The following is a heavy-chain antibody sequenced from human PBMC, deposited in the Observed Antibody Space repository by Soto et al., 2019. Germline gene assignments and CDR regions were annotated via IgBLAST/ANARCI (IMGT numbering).Heavy chain of an antibody. CDR1: GFTFTTHA. Sequence: PGGSLRLSCAASGFTFTTHAMNWVRQAPGKGLEWVSSISGSGGTTDYADSVKGRFTISRDNSKNTLYLQMNSLRAEDTAVYYCAKGLGEFSYYGMDVWGQGTTVTVSS. CDR2: ISGSGGTT. CDR3: AKGLGEFSYYGMDV. J-gene: IGHJ6*02. V-gene: IGHV3-23*01. D-gene: IGHD3-10*01.